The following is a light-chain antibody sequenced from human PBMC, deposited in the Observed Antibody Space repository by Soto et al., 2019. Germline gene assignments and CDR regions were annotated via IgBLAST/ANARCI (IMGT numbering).Light chain of an antibody. V-gene: IGLV2-8*01. J-gene: IGLJ3*02. CDR1: SSDVGGYNY. Sequence: QSALTQPPSASGSPGQSVTISCTGTSSDVGGYNYVSWYQLYPGRAPILMIYEVTKRPSGVPDRFSGSKSGNTASLTVSGLQAEDEADYYCSSYAASNNFYFVFGGGTKLTVL. CDR2: EVT. CDR3: SSYAASNNFYFV.